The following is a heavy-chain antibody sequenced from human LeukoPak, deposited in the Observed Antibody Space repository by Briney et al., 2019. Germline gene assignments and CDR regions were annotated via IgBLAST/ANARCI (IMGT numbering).Heavy chain of an antibody. D-gene: IGHD3-3*01. J-gene: IGHJ4*02. CDR2: ISAYNGNT. V-gene: IGHV1-18*01. Sequence: ASVKVSCKASGYTFTSYGISWVRQAPGQGLEWMGWISAYNGNTNYAQKLQGRVTMTTDTSTSTAYMELRSLRSDDTAEYYCARSIGPYYDFWSGYYGGYYFDYWGQGTLVTVSS. CDR3: ARSIGPYYDFWSGYYGGYYFDY. CDR1: GYTFTSYG.